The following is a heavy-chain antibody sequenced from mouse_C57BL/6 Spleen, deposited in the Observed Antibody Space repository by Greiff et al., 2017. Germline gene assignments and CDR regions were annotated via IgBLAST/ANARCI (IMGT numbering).Heavy chain of an antibody. J-gene: IGHJ3*01. CDR3: ARGGKTGTWFAY. CDR1: GYTFTSYW. Sequence: VQLQQPGAELVKPGASVKLSCKASGYTFTSYWMHWVKQRPGQGLEWIGIIHPNSGSTNYNEKFKSKATLTVDKSSSTAYMQLSSLTSEDSAVYYCARGGKTGTWFAYWGQGTLVTVSA. V-gene: IGHV1-64*01. D-gene: IGHD4-1*01. CDR2: IHPNSGST.